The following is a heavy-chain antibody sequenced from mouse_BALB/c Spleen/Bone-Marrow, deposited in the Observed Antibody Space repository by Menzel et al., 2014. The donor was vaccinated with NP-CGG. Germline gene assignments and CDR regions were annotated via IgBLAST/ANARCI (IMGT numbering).Heavy chain of an antibody. CDR3: TREKVGDFDY. Sequence: VHLVESGAELVRPGASVKLSCKALGFTFTDYEMHWVKQTPVHGLEWIGTIHPGGGGTAYNQKFKGKATLTADKSSSTACMELSSLTSEDSAVYYCTREKVGDFDYWGQGTTLTVSS. CDR2: IHPGGGGT. CDR1: GFTFTDYE. J-gene: IGHJ2*01. V-gene: IGHV1-15*01.